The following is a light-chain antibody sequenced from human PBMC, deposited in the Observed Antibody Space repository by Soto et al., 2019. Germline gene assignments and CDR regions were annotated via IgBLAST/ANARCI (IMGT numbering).Light chain of an antibody. V-gene: IGKV1-9*01. J-gene: IGKJ1*01. CDR1: QGITNY. CDR3: QQFHTYPWT. Sequence: DVQLTQSPSFLSASVGDRVTITCRASQGITNYLAWYQQKPGKAPKPLIYTASTLQSGVPSRFSGSGAGAVFTLTITGLQPEDFATYFCQQFHTYPWTFGQGTKVEIK. CDR2: TAS.